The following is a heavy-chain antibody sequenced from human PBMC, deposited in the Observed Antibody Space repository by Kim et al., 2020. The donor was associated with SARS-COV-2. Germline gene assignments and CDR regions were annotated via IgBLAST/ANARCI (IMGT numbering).Heavy chain of an antibody. J-gene: IGHJ4*02. CDR1: GGSVSSGSYY. D-gene: IGHD1-26*01. CDR3: ARVWVGATTNFDY. Sequence: SETLSLTCTVSGGSVSSGSYYWSWIRQPPGKGLEWIGYIYYSGSTNYNPSLKSRVTISVDTSKNQFSLKLSSVTAADTAVYYCARVWVGATTNFDYWGQGTLVTVSS. CDR2: IYYSGST. V-gene: IGHV4-61*01.